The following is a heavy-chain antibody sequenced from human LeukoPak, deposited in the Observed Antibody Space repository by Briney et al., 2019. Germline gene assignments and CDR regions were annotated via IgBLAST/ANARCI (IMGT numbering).Heavy chain of an antibody. D-gene: IGHD3-3*01. J-gene: IGHJ6*04. CDR2: INSDGSIT. CDR3: AKGTFSITIFGVVDLDV. Sequence: GGSLRLSCATSGFPFSSYWMHWVRQVPGRGLVWVSRINSDGSITDYADSVKGRFTIARDTAQNTLHLQMNSLRAEDTAVYYCAKGTFSITIFGVVDLDVWGKGTTVTVSS. V-gene: IGHV3-74*01. CDR1: GFPFSSYW.